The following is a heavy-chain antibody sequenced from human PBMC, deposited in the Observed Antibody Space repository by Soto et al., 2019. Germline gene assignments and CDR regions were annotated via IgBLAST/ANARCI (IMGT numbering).Heavy chain of an antibody. CDR3: ARGETYDYDSSGYRGLDY. CDR2: IIPIFGTA. Sequence: QVQLVQSGAEVKKPGSSVKVSCKASGGTFSSYAISWVRQAPGQGLEWMGGIIPIFGTANYAQKFQGRVTITADXXTXTXXMELSSLRSEDTAVYYCARGETYDYDSSGYRGLDYWGQGTLVTVSS. V-gene: IGHV1-69*12. CDR1: GGTFSSYA. J-gene: IGHJ4*02. D-gene: IGHD3-22*01.